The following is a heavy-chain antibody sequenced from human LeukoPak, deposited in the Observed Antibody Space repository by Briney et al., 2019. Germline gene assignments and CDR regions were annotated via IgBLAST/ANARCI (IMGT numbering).Heavy chain of an antibody. D-gene: IGHD2-2*01. Sequence: GGSLRLSCAASGFTVSSNYMSWVRQAPGKGLEWVSVIYSGGSTYYADSVKGRFTISRDNSKNTLYLQMNSLRAEDTAVYYCAKDGTYCSSTSCYNWFDPWGQGTLVTVSS. CDR2: IYSGGST. CDR1: GFTVSSNY. V-gene: IGHV3-53*01. CDR3: AKDGTYCSSTSCYNWFDP. J-gene: IGHJ5*02.